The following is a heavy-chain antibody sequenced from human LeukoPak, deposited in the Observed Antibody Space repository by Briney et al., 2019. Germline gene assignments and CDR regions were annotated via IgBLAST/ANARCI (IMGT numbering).Heavy chain of an antibody. Sequence: GGSLRLSCVASGITFSNYAVSWVRQAPEKGLDWVSVISGSAHKIRYADSVKGRFTISRDNSGDIVYLQMNNLRAEDTAVYYCAGRVTGYSSGYVYWGQGTLVTVSS. CDR2: ISGSAHKI. J-gene: IGHJ4*02. V-gene: IGHV3-23*01. CDR1: GITFSNYA. CDR3: AGRVTGYSSGYVY. D-gene: IGHD5-18*01.